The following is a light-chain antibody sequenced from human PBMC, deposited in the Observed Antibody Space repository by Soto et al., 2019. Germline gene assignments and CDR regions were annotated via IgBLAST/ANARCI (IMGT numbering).Light chain of an antibody. J-gene: IGKJ1*01. Sequence: VFTQSPATLSLSPGARATLSGRASQSISSYLAWYQQKPGQAPRLLIYDASSRATGSPDRFSGSGAGTDVTLTISRRQPEDVAVYYCQQYGSSPSTFGQGTKVDIK. V-gene: IGKV3-20*01. CDR2: DAS. CDR1: QSISSY. CDR3: QQYGSSPST.